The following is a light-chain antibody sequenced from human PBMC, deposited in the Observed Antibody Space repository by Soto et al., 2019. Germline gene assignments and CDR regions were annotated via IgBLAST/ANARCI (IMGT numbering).Light chain of an antibody. CDR2: EGS. V-gene: IGLV2-23*01. CDR1: SSDVGSYNL. Sequence: QSALTQPASVSGSPGQSITISCTGTSSDVGSYNLVSWYQQHPGKAPKLMIYEGSKRPSWVSNRFSGSKSGNTASLTISGLQADDEADYYCCSYAGSSTVVFGGGTKVTVL. J-gene: IGLJ2*01. CDR3: CSYAGSSTVV.